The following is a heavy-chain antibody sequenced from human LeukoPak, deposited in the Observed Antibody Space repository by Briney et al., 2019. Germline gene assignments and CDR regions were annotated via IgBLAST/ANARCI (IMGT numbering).Heavy chain of an antibody. J-gene: IGHJ4*02. CDR1: GFAFSAYS. CDR2: IKQDGSEK. D-gene: IGHD2-21*01. V-gene: IGHV3-7*01. Sequence: GGSLRLSCAASGFAFSAYSMSWVRQAPGKGLEWVANIKQDGSEKYYVDSVKGRFTISRDNAKNSLYLQMNSLRAEDTAVYYCARAGGDFDYWGQGTLVTVSS. CDR3: ARAGGDFDY.